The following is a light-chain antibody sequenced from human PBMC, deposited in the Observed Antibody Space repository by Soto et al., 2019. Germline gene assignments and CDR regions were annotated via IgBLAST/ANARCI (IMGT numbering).Light chain of an antibody. J-gene: IGKJ1*01. V-gene: IGKV3-15*01. CDR3: QHYNTSPPGRT. Sequence: EIVMTQSPATLSVSPGERATLSCRASQSVSSNLAWYQQKPGQAPRLLIYGASTRATGIPARFSGSGSGTEFTLTISSLQSEDSALYYCQHYNTSPPGRTFGQGTKVDIK. CDR2: GAS. CDR1: QSVSSN.